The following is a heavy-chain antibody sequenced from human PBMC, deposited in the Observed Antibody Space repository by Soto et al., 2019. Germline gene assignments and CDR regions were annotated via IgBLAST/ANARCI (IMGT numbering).Heavy chain of an antibody. CDR1: GGSISSGGYY. Sequence: QVQLQESGPGLVKPSQTLSLTCTVSGGSISSGGYYWSWIRQHPGKGLEWIGYIYYSGSTYYNPSLTTRVTISVDTSKTLFPVKLSSVTAADTAVYYCARAGGYCSSTRCLNWLDPWVQGTLVTVSS. D-gene: IGHD2-2*01. CDR2: IYYSGST. V-gene: IGHV4-31*03. CDR3: ARAGGYCSSTRCLNWLDP. J-gene: IGHJ5*02.